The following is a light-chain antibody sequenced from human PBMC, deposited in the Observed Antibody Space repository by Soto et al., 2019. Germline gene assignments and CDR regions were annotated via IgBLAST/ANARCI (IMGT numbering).Light chain of an antibody. Sequence: QSVLTQPPSVSGAPGQRVTISCTGSSSNIGAGYVVHWYQQLPGTAPKLLIYGNSNRPSGVPDRFSGSKSGTSASLAITGLQAEDEADYYCQSYDSSLLGVFGTGTKLTVL. J-gene: IGLJ1*01. V-gene: IGLV1-40*01. CDR3: QSYDSSLLGV. CDR2: GNS. CDR1: SSNIGAGYV.